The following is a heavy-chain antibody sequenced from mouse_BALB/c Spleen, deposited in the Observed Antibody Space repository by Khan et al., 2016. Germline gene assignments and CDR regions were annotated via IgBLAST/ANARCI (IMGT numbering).Heavy chain of an antibody. CDR3: MRYGPYWYVDV. CDR2: INSDGSAI. CDR1: GFTFSGFW. V-gene: IGHV11-2*02. J-gene: IGHJ1*01. Sequence: EVQLLETGGGLVQPGGSRGLSCEGSGFTFSGFWMSWVRQTPGKTLEWIGDINSDGSAINYAPSIKDRFTIFRDNDKSTLYLQMSNVRSEDTATYVCMRYGPYWYVDVWGAGTTVTVSS.